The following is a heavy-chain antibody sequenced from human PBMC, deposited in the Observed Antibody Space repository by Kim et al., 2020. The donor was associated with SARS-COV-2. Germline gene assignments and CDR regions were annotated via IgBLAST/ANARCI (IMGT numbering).Heavy chain of an antibody. Sequence: GGSLRLSCAASGFTFSRYAMSWVRQAPGKGLEWVSAISGSGGSTYYADSVKGRFTISRDNSKNTLYLQMNSLRAEDTAVYYCAKFSSTWFGELYYFDYWGQGTLVTVSS. V-gene: IGHV3-23*01. CDR3: AKFSSTWFGELYYFDY. D-gene: IGHD3-10*01. CDR1: GFTFSRYA. J-gene: IGHJ4*02. CDR2: ISGSGGST.